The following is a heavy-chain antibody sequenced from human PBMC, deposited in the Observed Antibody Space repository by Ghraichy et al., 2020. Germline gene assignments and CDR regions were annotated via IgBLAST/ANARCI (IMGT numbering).Heavy chain of an antibody. D-gene: IGHD4-17*01. Sequence: LRLSCAVSGDVIGAGGYSWSWIRQSPGKGLEWVGYTFHDGTTRLNPSLKNRVTILVDKSKNQFSLNLSSLTAADTAVYYCARGAHDYAFDFWGQGAPVTVTS. CDR3: ARGAHDYAFDF. V-gene: IGHV4-30-2*06. CDR2: TFHDGTT. CDR1: GDVIGAGGYS. J-gene: IGHJ4*02.